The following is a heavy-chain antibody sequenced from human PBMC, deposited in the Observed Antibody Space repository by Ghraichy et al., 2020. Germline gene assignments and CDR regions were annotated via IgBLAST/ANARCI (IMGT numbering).Heavy chain of an antibody. CDR2: INPNSGGT. V-gene: IGHV1-2*04. CDR1: AYTFTGYY. Sequence: ASVKVSCKASAYTFTGYYMHWVRQAPGQGLEWMGWINPNSGGTNYAQKFQGWVTMTRDTSISTAYMELSRLRSDDTAVYYCARVREMATPGDAFDIWGQGTMVTVSS. J-gene: IGHJ3*02. CDR3: ARVREMATPGDAFDI. D-gene: IGHD5-24*01.